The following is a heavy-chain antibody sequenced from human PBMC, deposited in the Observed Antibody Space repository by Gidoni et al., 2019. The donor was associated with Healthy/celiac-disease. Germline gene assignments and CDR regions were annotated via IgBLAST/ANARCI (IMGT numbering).Heavy chain of an antibody. CDR1: GFTFSSYA. D-gene: IGHD3-22*01. CDR2: ISGSGGST. CDR3: AKPPIGPITMIVVVSLDY. V-gene: IGHV3-23*01. J-gene: IGHJ4*02. Sequence: EVQLLESGGGLVQPGGSLRLSCAASGFTFSSYAMSWVRQAPGKGLEWVAAISGSGGSTYYADSVKGRFTISRDNSKNTLYLQMNSLRAEDTAVYYCAKPPIGPITMIVVVSLDYWGQGTLVTVSS.